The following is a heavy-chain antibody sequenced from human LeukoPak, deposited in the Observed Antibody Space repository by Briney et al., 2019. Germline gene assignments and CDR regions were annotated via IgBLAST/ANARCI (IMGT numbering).Heavy chain of an antibody. D-gene: IGHD3-9*01. J-gene: IGHJ4*02. V-gene: IGHV1-2*02. CDR3: ARSPAVLRYFDF. Sequence: ASVKVSCKASGYTFTGYYLHWVRQAPGQGLEWMGWINPDTGGTNYALRFQDRVTMTRDIYITTVYMDLSRLESNDTAIYFCARSPAVLRYFDFWGQGTLVTVSS. CDR2: INPDTGGT. CDR1: GYTFTGYY.